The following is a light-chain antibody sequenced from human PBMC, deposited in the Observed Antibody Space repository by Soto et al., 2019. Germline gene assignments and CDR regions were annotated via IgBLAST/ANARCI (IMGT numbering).Light chain of an antibody. CDR3: SSYTSSSTLVE. CDR2: DVS. CDR1: SSDVGAYNY. Sequence: QSALTQPASVSGSPGQSITISCTGTSSDVGAYNYVSWYQQHPGKAPKLMIYDVSNRPSGVSNRFSGSKSGNTASLTISGLQAEDEADYYCSSYTSSSTLVEFGGGTQLTVL. J-gene: IGLJ2*01. V-gene: IGLV2-14*03.